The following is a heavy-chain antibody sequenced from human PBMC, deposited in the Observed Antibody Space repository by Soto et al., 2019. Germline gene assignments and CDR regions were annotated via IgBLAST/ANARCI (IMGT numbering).Heavy chain of an antibody. CDR2: ISGSGGST. D-gene: IGHD3-22*01. V-gene: IGHV3-23*01. CDR3: AKDLRGSVHYYDSSGYYYPYYFDY. J-gene: IGHJ4*02. CDR1: GFTFSSYA. Sequence: GGSLRLSCAASGFTFSSYAMSWVRQAPGKGLEWVSAISGSGGSTYYADSVKGRFTISRDNSKNTLYLQMNSLRAEDTAVYYCAKDLRGSVHYYDSSGYYYPYYFDYWGQGTLVTVSS.